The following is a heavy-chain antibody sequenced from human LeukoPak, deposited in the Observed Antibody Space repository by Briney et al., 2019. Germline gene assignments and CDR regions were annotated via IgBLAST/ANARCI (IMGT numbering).Heavy chain of an antibody. Sequence: RASVKVSCKASGYTFTSSGISWVRQAPGQGLEWMGWIDAYNGNTNYAQKLQGRVTMTTDTSPTTAYMELRSLRLDDTAVYYCARAGSYYYMDVWGKGTTVTVSS. CDR2: IDAYNGNT. V-gene: IGHV1-18*01. J-gene: IGHJ6*03. D-gene: IGHD1-1*01. CDR3: ARAGSYYYMDV. CDR1: GYTFTSSG.